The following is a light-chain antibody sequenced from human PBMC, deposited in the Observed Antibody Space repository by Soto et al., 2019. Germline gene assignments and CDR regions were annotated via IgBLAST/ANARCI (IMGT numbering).Light chain of an antibody. J-gene: IGLJ1*01. CDR1: SSDVGGYIF. V-gene: IGLV2-14*01. Sequence: QSALTQPASVSGSPGQSITISCTGTSSDVGGYIFVSWYQQHQGKAPKLIIYEVGNRPSGVSNRFSGSKSGNTASLTISGLQTVDEADYFCSSYTNTFTHVFGTGTNLTVL. CDR3: SSYTNTFTHV. CDR2: EVG.